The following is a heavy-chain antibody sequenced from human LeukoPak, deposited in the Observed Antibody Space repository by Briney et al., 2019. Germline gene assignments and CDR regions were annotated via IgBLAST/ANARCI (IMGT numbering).Heavy chain of an antibody. D-gene: IGHD4-11*01. CDR2: ISGSGGST. V-gene: IGHV3-23*01. CDR1: GFTFSNYA. J-gene: IGHJ5*02. Sequence: HAGGSLRLSCAASGFTFSNYAMTWVRQTPGKGLEWVSGISGSGGSTYYADSVKGRFTISRDNSKNTLYLQMNSLRAEDTAVYYCARDFHSNNSNPGWFDPWGQGTLVTVSS. CDR3: ARDFHSNNSNPGWFDP.